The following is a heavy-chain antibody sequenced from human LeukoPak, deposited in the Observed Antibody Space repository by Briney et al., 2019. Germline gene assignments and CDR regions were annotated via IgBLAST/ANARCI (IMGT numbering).Heavy chain of an antibody. J-gene: IGHJ3*02. V-gene: IGHV3-30*02. CDR2: IRYDGSNK. D-gene: IGHD2-2*01. CDR1: GFTFSSYG. Sequence: GGSLRLSCAASGFTFSSYGMHWVRQAPGKGLEWVAFIRYDGSNKYYADSVKGRFTISRDNSKNTLYLQMNSLRAEDTAVYYCAKDMRTTRAFDIWGQGTMVTVSS. CDR3: AKDMRTTRAFDI.